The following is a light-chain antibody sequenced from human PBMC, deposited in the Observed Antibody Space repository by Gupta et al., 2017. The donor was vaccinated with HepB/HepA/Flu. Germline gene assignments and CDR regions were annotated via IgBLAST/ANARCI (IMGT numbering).Light chain of an antibody. CDR3: QQFNSYPYT. Sequence: DIQLTQSPSFLSASVGDRVTITFRASQGISSYLAWYQQKPGKAPKLLISAASTVQSGVPSRFSGSGSGTEFTLTISSLQPEDFATYYCQQFNSYPYTFGEGTKMELK. V-gene: IGKV1-9*01. CDR2: AAS. J-gene: IGKJ2*01. CDR1: QGISSY.